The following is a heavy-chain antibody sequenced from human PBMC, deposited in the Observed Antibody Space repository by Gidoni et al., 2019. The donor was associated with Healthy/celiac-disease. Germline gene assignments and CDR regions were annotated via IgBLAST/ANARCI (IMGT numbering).Heavy chain of an antibody. V-gene: IGHV1-69*01. CDR1: GGTFSSYA. CDR2: IIPIFGTA. D-gene: IGHD3-22*01. Sequence: QVQLVQSGAEVKKPGSSVKVSCKASGGTFSSYAISWVRQAPGQGLEWMGGIIPIFGTANYAQKFQGRVTITADESTSTAYMELSSLRSEDTAVYYCARTPAQRYYDSSGYFDYWGQGTLVTVSS. J-gene: IGHJ4*02. CDR3: ARTPAQRYYDSSGYFDY.